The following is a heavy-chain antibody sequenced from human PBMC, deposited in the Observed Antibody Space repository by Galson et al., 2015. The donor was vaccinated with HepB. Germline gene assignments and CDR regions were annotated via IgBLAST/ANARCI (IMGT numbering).Heavy chain of an antibody. J-gene: IGHJ4*02. CDR3: ARAGGEWEPNDF. CDR1: GYSFSTNG. Sequence: SVKVSCKASGYSFSTNGIAWVRQAPGQGLEWVGWISAYSGNTKYAEKFQDRVTLTAETSTTTAYMELRSLRSDDTALYYCARAGGEWEPNDFWGQGTLVSVSA. V-gene: IGHV1-18*01. CDR2: ISAYSGNT. D-gene: IGHD1-26*01.